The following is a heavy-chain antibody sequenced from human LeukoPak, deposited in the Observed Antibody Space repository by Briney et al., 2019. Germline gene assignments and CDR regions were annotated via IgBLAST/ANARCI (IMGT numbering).Heavy chain of an antibody. CDR1: GGSFSSYY. Sequence: ETLALTCTVSGGSFSSYYWSWIRQPAGKGLEWIGRIYSSGSTDYNASLTRRVTISVDTCKNQFSLKLSSVTAADTAVYYCARGAYGSGSTNWFDPWGQGTLVTVSS. CDR3: ARGAYGSGSTNWFDP. J-gene: IGHJ5*02. D-gene: IGHD3-10*01. CDR2: IYSSGST. V-gene: IGHV4-4*07.